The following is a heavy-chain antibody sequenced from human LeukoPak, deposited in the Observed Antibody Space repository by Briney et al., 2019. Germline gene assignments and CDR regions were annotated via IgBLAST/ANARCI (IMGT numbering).Heavy chain of an antibody. J-gene: IGHJ4*02. Sequence: PSETLSLTCTVSGNSISSYYWSWIRQPPGKGLEWIGYIYYSGSTNNNPSLKSRVTISVDTSKNQFSLKLSSVTAADTAVYHCARGTIVGPVPFEYWGQGTLLTVSS. CDR1: GNSISSYY. V-gene: IGHV4-59*01. CDR3: ARGTIVGPVPFEY. D-gene: IGHD1-26*01. CDR2: IYYSGST.